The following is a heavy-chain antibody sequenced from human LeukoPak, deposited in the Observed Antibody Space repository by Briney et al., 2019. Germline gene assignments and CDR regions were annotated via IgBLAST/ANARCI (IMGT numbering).Heavy chain of an antibody. CDR2: ISAYNGNT. Sequence: ASVKVSCKASGYTFTSYGISWVRQAPGQGLEWMGWISAYNGNTNYAQKLQGRVTMTTDTSTSTPYLELRSLRSDDTAVYYCARDGTMVRGVIHRTYYYYGMDVWGQGTTVTVSS. D-gene: IGHD3-10*01. CDR1: GYTFTSYG. V-gene: IGHV1-18*01. J-gene: IGHJ6*02. CDR3: ARDGTMVRGVIHRTYYYYGMDV.